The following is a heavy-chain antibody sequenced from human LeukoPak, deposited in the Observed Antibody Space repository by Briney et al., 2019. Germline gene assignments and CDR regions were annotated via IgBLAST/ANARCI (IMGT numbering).Heavy chain of an antibody. V-gene: IGHV1-2*02. Sequence: GASVKVSCKASGYTFTGYYMHWVRQAPGQGLEWMGWINPNSGGTNYVQKFQGRVTMTRDTSISTAYMELSRLRSDDTAVYYCARDQWELLTFDYWGQGTLVTVSS. CDR3: ARDQWELLTFDY. CDR2: INPNSGGT. J-gene: IGHJ4*02. D-gene: IGHD1-26*01. CDR1: GYTFTGYY.